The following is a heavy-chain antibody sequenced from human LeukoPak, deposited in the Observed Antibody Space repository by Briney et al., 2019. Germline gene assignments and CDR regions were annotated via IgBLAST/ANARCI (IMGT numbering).Heavy chain of an antibody. D-gene: IGHD2-2*01. CDR1: GGSISSYY. Sequence: SETLSLPCTVSGGSISSYYWSWIRQPPGKGLEWIGYIYYSGSTNYNPSLKSRVTISVDTSKNQFSLKLSSVTAADTAVYYCARGGGDIVVVPAPPGHYYYYYMDVWGKGTTVTVSS. CDR2: IYYSGST. CDR3: ARGGGDIVVVPAPPGHYYYYYMDV. V-gene: IGHV4-59*01. J-gene: IGHJ6*03.